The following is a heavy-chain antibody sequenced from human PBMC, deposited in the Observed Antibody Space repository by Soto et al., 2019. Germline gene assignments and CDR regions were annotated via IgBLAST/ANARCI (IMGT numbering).Heavy chain of an antibody. CDR1: GGTFSSYA. CDR3: AKADGYSYGFPYNWFDP. J-gene: IGHJ5*02. CDR2: IIPIFGIA. D-gene: IGHD5-18*01. Sequence: QVQLVQSGAEVKKPGSSVKVSCKASGGTFSSYAISWVRQAPGQGLEWMGGIIPIFGIANYAQKFQGRVTITADESTSTAYMELSSLRSEDTAVYSCAKADGYSYGFPYNWFDPWGQGTLVTVSS. V-gene: IGHV1-69*01.